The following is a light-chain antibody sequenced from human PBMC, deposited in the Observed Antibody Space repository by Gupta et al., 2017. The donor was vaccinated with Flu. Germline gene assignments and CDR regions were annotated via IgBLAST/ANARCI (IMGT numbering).Light chain of an antibody. J-gene: IGKJ5*01. V-gene: IGKV3-20*01. CDR2: GAS. CDR3: QQNSSTPIT. Sequence: EIVLTQSPGTLSLSPGETATLTCKASHDINSHFLAWYQQKPGQAPRLLIYGASNRAAGIPDRFSGSGSGADFTLTISTVEPADFAIYFCQQNSSTPITFGQGTRVEIK. CDR1: HDINSHF.